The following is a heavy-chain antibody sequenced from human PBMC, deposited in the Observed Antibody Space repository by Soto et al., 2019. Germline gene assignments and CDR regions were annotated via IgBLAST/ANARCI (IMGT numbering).Heavy chain of an antibody. J-gene: IGHJ6*02. CDR2: IYYSGST. V-gene: IGHV4-31*03. CDR1: GGSISNGGHY. D-gene: IGHD3-10*01. Sequence: SETLSLTCTVSGGSISNGGHYWSWIRQHPGKGLEWIGYIYYSGSTYYNPSLKSRVTISVDTSKNQFSLKLSSVTAADTAVYYCARLPGAARDYYYGMDVWGQGTTVTVSS. CDR3: ARLPGAARDYYYGMDV.